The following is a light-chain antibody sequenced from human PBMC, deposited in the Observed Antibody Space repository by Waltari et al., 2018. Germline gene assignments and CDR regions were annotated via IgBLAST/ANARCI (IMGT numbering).Light chain of an antibody. CDR2: KDT. V-gene: IGLV3-25*03. CDR3: QSGDSTSTHVV. CDR1: ALPKQY. Sequence: SYELTQPPSVSVSPGQMARITCSGDALPKQYAFWYQQKPGQAPVLVTYKDTARPSGIPDRFSGSSSGTTVTLTISGVQAEDEADYYCQSGDSTSTHVVFGGGTKLTVL. J-gene: IGLJ2*01.